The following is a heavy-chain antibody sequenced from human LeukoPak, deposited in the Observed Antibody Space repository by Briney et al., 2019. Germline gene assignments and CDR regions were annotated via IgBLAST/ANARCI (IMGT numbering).Heavy chain of an antibody. D-gene: IGHD3-16*01. CDR1: GGSISSYY. Sequence: SETLSLTCTVSGGSISSYYWNWTRQPAGKGLEWIGRIYTGGTTNYNPSLKSRVTMSVDTSKNQFSLKLRFVTAADTAVCYCAREYVWGSTVENWGQGTLVTVSS. CDR2: IYTGGTT. CDR3: AREYVWGSTVEN. V-gene: IGHV4-4*07. J-gene: IGHJ4*02.